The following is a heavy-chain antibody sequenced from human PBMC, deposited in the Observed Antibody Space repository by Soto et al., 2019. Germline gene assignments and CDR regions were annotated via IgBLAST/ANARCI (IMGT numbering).Heavy chain of an antibody. CDR1: GGSISSGGYS. CDR2: IYHSGST. V-gene: IGHV4-30-2*01. D-gene: IGHD2-15*01. J-gene: IGHJ4*02. CDR3: SRGEVVALGY. Sequence: SETLSLTCAVSGGSISSGGYSWSWIRQPPGKGLEWIGYIYHSGSTYYNPSLKSRVTILVDRSKNQFSLKLSSVTAADTAVYYCSRGEVVALGYWGQGTLVTVSS.